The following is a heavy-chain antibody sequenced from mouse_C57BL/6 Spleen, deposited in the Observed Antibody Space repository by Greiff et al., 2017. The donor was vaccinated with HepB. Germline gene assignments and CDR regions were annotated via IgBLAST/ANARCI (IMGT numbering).Heavy chain of an antibody. Sequence: DVKLLESGGGLVKPGGSLKLSCAASGFTFSDYGMHWVRQAPEKGLEWVAYISSGSSTIYYADTVKGRFTISRDNAKNTLFLQMTSLRSEDTAMYYCARGYGSRERNYFDYWGQGTTLTVSS. CDR3: ARGYGSRERNYFDY. D-gene: IGHD1-1*01. CDR2: ISSGSSTI. CDR1: GFTFSDYG. V-gene: IGHV5-17*01. J-gene: IGHJ2*01.